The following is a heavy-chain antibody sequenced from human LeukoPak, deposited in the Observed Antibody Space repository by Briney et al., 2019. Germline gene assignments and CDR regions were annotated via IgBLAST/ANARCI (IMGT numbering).Heavy chain of an antibody. D-gene: IGHD2-15*01. V-gene: IGHV1-2*02. CDR3: ARRAATDY. CDR1: GYTFTGYY. CDR2: INPNSGGT. Sequence: GASVKVSCKASGYTFTGYYLHWVRQAPGQGLEWMGWINPNSGGTNYAQKFQGRVTMTGDMSISTAYMELSGLTSDDTAVYYCARRAATDYWGQGTLVTVS. J-gene: IGHJ4*02.